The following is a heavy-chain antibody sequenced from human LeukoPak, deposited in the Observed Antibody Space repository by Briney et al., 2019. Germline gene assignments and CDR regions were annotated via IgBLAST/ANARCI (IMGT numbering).Heavy chain of an antibody. D-gene: IGHD2-2*01. Sequence: GGSLRLSCAVSGFTFSTYSMNWVRQAPGKGLEWVANINLDGSQKYYVDSLKGRFTISRDNAKNSLYLQMNSLRAEDTAVYYCARRSYQLLFLRGSRRIGYMDVWGKGTTVTISS. CDR2: INLDGSQK. V-gene: IGHV3-7*01. J-gene: IGHJ6*03. CDR3: ARRSYQLLFLRGSRRIGYMDV. CDR1: GFTFSTYS.